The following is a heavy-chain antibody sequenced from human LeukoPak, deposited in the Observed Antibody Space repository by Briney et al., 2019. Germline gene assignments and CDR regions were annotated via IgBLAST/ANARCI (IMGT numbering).Heavy chain of an antibody. CDR3: ARGGSDTAMAHDY. CDR1: GFTFSSYW. J-gene: IGHJ4*02. V-gene: IGHV3-7*01. Sequence: GGSLRLSCAASGFTFSSYWMSWVRQAPGKGLEWVANIKQDGSQKYYVDSVKGRFSISRDNAKNSLYLQMNSLRAEDTAVYFCARGGSDTAMAHDYWGQGTLVTVSS. CDR2: IKQDGSQK. D-gene: IGHD5-18*01.